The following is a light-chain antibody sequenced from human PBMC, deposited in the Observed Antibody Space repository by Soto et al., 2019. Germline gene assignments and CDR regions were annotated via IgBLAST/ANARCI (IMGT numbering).Light chain of an antibody. J-gene: IGKJ1*01. CDR3: QQYDAYPPT. CDR2: DGS. Sequence: DIQMTQSPPTLSASVGDRVTITCRASQTITWLAWYQQRPGKTPKLLIYDGSRLESGVPSRFSGSESETEFTLTINGLQSDDFATYYCQQYDAYPPTFGQGTKVDI. V-gene: IGKV1-5*01. CDR1: QTITW.